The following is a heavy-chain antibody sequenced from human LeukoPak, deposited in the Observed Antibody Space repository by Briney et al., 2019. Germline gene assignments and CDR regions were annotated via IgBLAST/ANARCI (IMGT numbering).Heavy chain of an antibody. V-gene: IGHV1-18*01. D-gene: IGHD3-10*01. CDR1: GYTFTSYG. J-gene: IGHJ6*03. CDR3: ARVPDYYGSGSYYYYYYMDV. CDR2: ISAYNGNT. Sequence: GASVKVSCKASGYTFTSYGISWVRQAPGQGLEWMGWISAYNGNTNYAQKLQGRVTMTTDTSTSTAYMELRSLRSEDTAVYYCARVPDYYGSGSYYYYYYMDVWGKGTTVTISS.